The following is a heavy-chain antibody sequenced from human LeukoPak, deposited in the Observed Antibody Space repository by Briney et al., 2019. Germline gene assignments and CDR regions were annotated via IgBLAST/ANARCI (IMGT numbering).Heavy chain of an antibody. CDR3: ARASIGGIAVAGALNWFDP. CDR1: GFTLSSYA. V-gene: IGHV3-23*01. J-gene: IGHJ5*02. CDR2: ISGSGDST. Sequence: GGSLRLSCAASGFTLSSYAMSWVRQAPGKGLEWVSGISGSGDSTYYADSVKGRFTISRDNAKNSLYLQMNSLRAEDTAVYYCARASIGGIAVAGALNWFDPWGQGTLVTVSS. D-gene: IGHD6-19*01.